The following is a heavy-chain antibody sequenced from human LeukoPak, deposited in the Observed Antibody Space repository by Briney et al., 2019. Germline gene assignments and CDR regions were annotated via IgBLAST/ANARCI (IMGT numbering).Heavy chain of an antibody. V-gene: IGHV4-34*01. Sequence: SETLSLTCAVYGGSFSGYYWSWIRQPPGKGLEWIGEIKHSGSTNCNPSLKSRVTISVDTSKNQFSLKLSSVTAADTAVYYCARSGVAALRNWGQGTLVTVSS. D-gene: IGHD2-15*01. CDR2: IKHSGST. J-gene: IGHJ4*02. CDR3: ARSGVAALRN. CDR1: GGSFSGYY.